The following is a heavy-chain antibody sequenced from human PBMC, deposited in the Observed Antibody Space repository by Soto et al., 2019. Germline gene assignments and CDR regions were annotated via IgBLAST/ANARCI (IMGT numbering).Heavy chain of an antibody. CDR3: ARDGFGSYLDY. D-gene: IGHD3-10*01. CDR2: ISAYSGDT. V-gene: IGHV1-18*01. J-gene: IGHJ4*02. Sequence: VQLVQSRTEVKNPGASVKVSCQAAAYTFDNFGIHWVRQAPGQGLEWIGWISAYSGDTNYAQRLQARVTMTTDTATNTAYMELSGLTSDDTAVYVCARDGFGSYLDYWGQGTLVTVSS. CDR1: AYTFDNFG.